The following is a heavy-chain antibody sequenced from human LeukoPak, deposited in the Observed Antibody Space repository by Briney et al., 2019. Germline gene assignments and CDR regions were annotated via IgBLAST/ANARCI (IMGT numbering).Heavy chain of an antibody. CDR3: ARARKGPVVITALDY. V-gene: IGHV3-48*01. CDR2: INSRSSTI. Sequence: GGSLRLSCAASRLTFSNYGVNWVRQAPGKGLEWVSYINSRSSTIYYADSVKGRFTISRENAKNSLYLQMNSLRADDTAVYYCARARKGPVVITALDYWGQGTLVTVSS. CDR1: RLTFSNYG. J-gene: IGHJ4*02. D-gene: IGHD3-22*01.